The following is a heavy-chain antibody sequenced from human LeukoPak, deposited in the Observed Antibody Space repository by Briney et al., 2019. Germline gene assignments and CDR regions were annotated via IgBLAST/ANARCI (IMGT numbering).Heavy chain of an antibody. CDR2: IIPIFGTA. Sequence: SVKVSCKASGGTFSSYAISWVRQAPGQGLEWMGGIIPIFGTANYAQKFQGRVTITADESTSTAYMELSSLRSEDTAVYYCARSARTRLYTDYGGSNYYMDVWGKGTTVTISS. V-gene: IGHV1-69*13. J-gene: IGHJ6*03. CDR1: GGTFSSYA. CDR3: ARSARTRLYTDYGGSNYYMDV. D-gene: IGHD4-23*01.